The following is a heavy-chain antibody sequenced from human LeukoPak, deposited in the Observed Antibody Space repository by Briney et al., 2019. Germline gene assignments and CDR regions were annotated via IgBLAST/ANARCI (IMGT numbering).Heavy chain of an antibody. V-gene: IGHV3-48*04. D-gene: IGHD3-9*01. J-gene: IGHJ4*02. CDR2: ISGMSSTI. Sequence: PGGSLRLSCAASGFTFSSYSMNCVRQAPGKGLEWVSYISGMSSTIHYGCSVKGRFTISRDNAKNSLYMQMNSLRAKDTAVYYCARDSSILTGYYDYWGQGTLVTVSS. CDR3: ARDSSILTGYYDY. CDR1: GFTFSSYS.